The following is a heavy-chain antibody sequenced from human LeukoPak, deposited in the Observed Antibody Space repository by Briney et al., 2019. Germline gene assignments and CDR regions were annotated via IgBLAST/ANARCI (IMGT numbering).Heavy chain of an antibody. CDR2: IYYTGTT. CDR3: ARLAYYYSTIRRPNWFDP. V-gene: IGHV4-39*01. Sequence: SETLSLNCTVSGLSISSSDYYWAWIRQPPGKDLEWIGIIYYTGTTYYNPSLTSRVTISVDTSKNQFSLRLGSVTAADTAVYYCARLAYYYSTIRRPNWFDPWGQGTLVTVSS. D-gene: IGHD2/OR15-2a*01. CDR1: GLSISSSDYY. J-gene: IGHJ5*02.